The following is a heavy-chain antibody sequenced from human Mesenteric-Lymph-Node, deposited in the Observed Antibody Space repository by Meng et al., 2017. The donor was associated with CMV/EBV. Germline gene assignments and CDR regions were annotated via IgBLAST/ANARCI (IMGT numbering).Heavy chain of an antibody. J-gene: IGHJ4*02. CDR2: LYSDGATFVDYT. D-gene: IGHD1-26*01. CDR1: GFNVNQNY. V-gene: IGHV3-66*01. Sequence: GGSLRLSCTIFGFNVNQNYMNWVRQTPGKGLEWVSVLYSDGATFVDYTYYADSVRGRFTISRDNSKNTAYLQMSSLRADDTAVYYCAKDSDPWQDYWPYYSDYWGQGILVTVSS. CDR3: AKDSDPWQDYWPYYSDY.